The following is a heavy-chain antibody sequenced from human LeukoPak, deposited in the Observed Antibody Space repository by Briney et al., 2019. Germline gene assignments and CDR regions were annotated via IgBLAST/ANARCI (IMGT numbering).Heavy chain of an antibody. V-gene: IGHV1-18*01. J-gene: IGHJ4*02. CDR3: ARGKGRITMVRGVITTNDY. CDR1: GYTFTSYG. CDR2: ISAYNGNT. Sequence: ASVKVSCKASGYTFTSYGISWVRQAPGQGLEWMGWISAYNGNTNYAQKLQGRVTMTTDTSTSTAYMELRSLRSDDTAVYYCARGKGRITMVRGVITTNDYWGQGTLVTVSS. D-gene: IGHD3-10*01.